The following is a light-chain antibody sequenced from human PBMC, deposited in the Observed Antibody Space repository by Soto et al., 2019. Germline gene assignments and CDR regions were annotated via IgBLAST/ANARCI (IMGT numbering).Light chain of an antibody. CDR3: QQNRSDST. V-gene: IGKV1-5*03. Sequence: DIQMTQSPSTLSASVGDRVTITCRASQNINNWLAWYQQKPGKAPKLLIYRASSLENGVPSRFIGRGSGTDFIITITSLQANDLATYYCQQNRSDSTFGQVTKVEIK. J-gene: IGKJ1*01. CDR2: RAS. CDR1: QNINNW.